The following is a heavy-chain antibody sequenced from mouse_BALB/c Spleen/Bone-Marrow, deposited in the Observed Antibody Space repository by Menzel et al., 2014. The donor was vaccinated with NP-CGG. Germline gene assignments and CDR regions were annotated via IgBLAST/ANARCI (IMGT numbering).Heavy chain of an antibody. J-gene: IGHJ2*01. CDR2: ISYSGST. D-gene: IGHD1-1*02. V-gene: IGHV3-8*02. CDR1: GDSITSGY. Sequence: EVKLMESGPSLVKPSQTLSLPCSVTGDSITSGYWNWIRKFPGNKLEYMGYISYSGSTYFNPSLKSRISITRDTSKNQYYLQLNSVTTEDTATYYCARLGGYGPYFDYWGQGTTLTVSS. CDR3: ARLGGYGPYFDY.